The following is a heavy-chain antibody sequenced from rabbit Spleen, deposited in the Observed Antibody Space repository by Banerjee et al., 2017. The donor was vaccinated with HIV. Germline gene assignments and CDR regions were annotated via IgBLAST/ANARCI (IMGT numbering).Heavy chain of an antibody. Sequence: QSLEESGGDLVKPGASLTLTCKASGFSFNSGYDMCWVRQAPGKGLEWIGYIDPVFGITYYASWVNGRFSISRENAQNTVFLQMTSLTAADTATYFCARDGAGGSYFALWGPGTLVTVS. CDR3: ARDGAGGSYFAL. CDR1: GFSFNSGYD. V-gene: IGHV1S40*01. D-gene: IGHD8-1*01. CDR2: IDPVFGIT. J-gene: IGHJ4*01.